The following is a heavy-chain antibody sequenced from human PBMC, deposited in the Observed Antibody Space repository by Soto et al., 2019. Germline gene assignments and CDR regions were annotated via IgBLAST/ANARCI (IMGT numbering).Heavy chain of an antibody. CDR3: ARGRYDILTGYSNWFDP. Sequence: ASVKVSCKASGYTFTSYDINWVRQATGQGLEWMGWMNPNSGNTGYVQKFQGRVTMTRNTSISTAYMELSSLRSGDTAVYYCARGRYDILTGYSNWFDPWGQGTLVTVSS. D-gene: IGHD3-9*01. CDR1: GYTFTSYD. CDR2: MNPNSGNT. J-gene: IGHJ5*02. V-gene: IGHV1-8*01.